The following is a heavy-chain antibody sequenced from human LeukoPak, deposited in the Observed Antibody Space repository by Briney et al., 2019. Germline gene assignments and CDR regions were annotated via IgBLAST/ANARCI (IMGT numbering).Heavy chain of an antibody. D-gene: IGHD3-22*01. CDR3: ARDLLYYYDSSGDAFDI. Sequence: SETLSLTCTVSGGSISSGDYYWSWIRQPPGKGVEWIGYIYYSGSTYYNPSLKIRVTISVDTSKNQFSLKLSSVTAADTAVYYCARDLLYYYDSSGDAFDIWGQGTMVTVSS. V-gene: IGHV4-30-4*08. CDR1: GGSISSGDYY. J-gene: IGHJ3*02. CDR2: IYYSGST.